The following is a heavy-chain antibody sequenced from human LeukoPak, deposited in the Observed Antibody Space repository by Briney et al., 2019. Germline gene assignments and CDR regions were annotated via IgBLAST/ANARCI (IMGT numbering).Heavy chain of an antibody. V-gene: IGHV3-48*04. D-gene: IGHD4/OR15-4a*01. Sequence: GGSLRLSCAASGFTFSSYSMNWVRQAPGKGLEWVSYISSSSSTIYYADSAKGRFTISRDNAKNSLYLQMNSLRAEDTAVYYCARDRAIDYWGQGTLVTVSS. CDR2: ISSSSSTI. CDR1: GFTFSSYS. CDR3: ARDRAIDY. J-gene: IGHJ4*02.